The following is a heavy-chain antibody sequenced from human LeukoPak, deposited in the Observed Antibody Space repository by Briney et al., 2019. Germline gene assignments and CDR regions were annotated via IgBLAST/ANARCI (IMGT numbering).Heavy chain of an antibody. CDR1: GYTFTSHG. Sequence: VASVKVSCKASGYTFTSHGISWVRQAPGQGLEWMGWTSVYNGNTIYPQKFQGRVAMTTDTSTSTAYMELRSLRSDDTAVYYCARGHLQDYWGQGTLVTVSS. D-gene: IGHD3-3*02. CDR3: ARGHLQDY. J-gene: IGHJ4*02. V-gene: IGHV1-18*01. CDR2: TSVYNGNT.